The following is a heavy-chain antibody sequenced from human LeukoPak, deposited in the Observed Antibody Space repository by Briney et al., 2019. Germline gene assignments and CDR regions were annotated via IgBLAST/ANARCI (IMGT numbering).Heavy chain of an antibody. CDR3: ARGRNIMVRGAIGGETKYYYSYYMDV. J-gene: IGHJ6*03. V-gene: IGHV4-34*01. CDR2: INHSGST. D-gene: IGHD3-10*01. Sequence: SETLSLTCAVYGGSFSGYYWSWIRQPPGKGVEWIGEINHSGSTNRNPSPKSRVTISVDTSKNQLSLKLTSVTAADTALYYCARGRNIMVRGAIGGETKYYYSYYMDVWGKGTTVTVSS. CDR1: GGSFSGYY.